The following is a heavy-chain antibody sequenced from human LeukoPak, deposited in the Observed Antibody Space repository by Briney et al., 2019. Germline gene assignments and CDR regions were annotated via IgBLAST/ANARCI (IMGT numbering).Heavy chain of an antibody. Sequence: GGSLRLSCAASGFTFSSDGMHWVRQAPGKGLEWVSAISGSGGSTYYADSVKGRFTISRDNSKNTLYLQMNSLRAEDTAVYYCAKDGIVVVPPTHWGQGTLVTVSS. CDR2: ISGSGGST. D-gene: IGHD3-22*01. CDR3: AKDGIVVVPPTH. J-gene: IGHJ4*02. CDR1: GFTFSSDG. V-gene: IGHV3-23*01.